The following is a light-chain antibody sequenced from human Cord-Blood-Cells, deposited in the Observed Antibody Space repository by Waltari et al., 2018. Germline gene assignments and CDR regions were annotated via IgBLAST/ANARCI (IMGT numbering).Light chain of an antibody. J-gene: IGLJ3*02. CDR1: SSNIGAGYD. CDR2: GNS. V-gene: IGLV1-40*01. Sequence: QSVLTQPPSVSGAPGQRVTIACTGSSSNIGAGYDVHWYQQLPGTAPKHLILGNSNRPAGVPDRVSGSKSGTSASLASTGLQAEDEADYYCQSYDSTLSAWVFGGGTKLTVL. CDR3: QSYDSTLSAWV.